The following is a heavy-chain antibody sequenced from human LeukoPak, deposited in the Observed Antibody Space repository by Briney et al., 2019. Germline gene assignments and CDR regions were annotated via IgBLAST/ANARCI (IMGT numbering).Heavy chain of an antibody. J-gene: IGHJ6*02. Sequence: GGSLRLSCAASGFTFSSYAMHGVRQAPGKGLEWVVGISYNGSNKYYADSVKGRFTISRDNSKNSLYLQMNSLRAEDTAVYDCARDLRGCSSTSCYWYYYYYYGMDVWGQGTTVTVSS. V-gene: IGHV3-30*04. D-gene: IGHD2-2*01. CDR1: GFTFSSYA. CDR3: ARDLRGCSSTSCYWYYYYYYGMDV. CDR2: ISYNGSNK.